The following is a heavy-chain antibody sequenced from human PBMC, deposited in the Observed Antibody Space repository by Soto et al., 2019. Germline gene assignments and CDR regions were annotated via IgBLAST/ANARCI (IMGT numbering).Heavy chain of an antibody. J-gene: IGHJ5*02. D-gene: IGHD3-22*01. CDR2: IYHSGST. CDR1: RGSISSDGYS. V-gene: IGHV4-30-2*01. Sequence: SRTLSLTCAVSRGSISSDGYSWSWLRQTPGKGLEWIGYIYHSGSTYYNPSLKSRVTISVDRSKNQFSLKLSSVTAADTAVYYCAREDYYYDSSSFEPWGQGTLVTVSS. CDR3: AREDYYYDSSSFEP.